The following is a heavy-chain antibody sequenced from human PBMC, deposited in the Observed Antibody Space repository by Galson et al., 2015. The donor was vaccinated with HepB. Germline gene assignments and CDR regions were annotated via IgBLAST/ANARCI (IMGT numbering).Heavy chain of an antibody. D-gene: IGHD5-12*01. CDR3: AKGSGGYDSPVAGTFDY. CDR2: ISGSGGST. V-gene: IGHV3-23*01. J-gene: IGHJ4*02. CDR1: GFTFSSYA. Sequence: SLRLTCAASGFTFSSYAMSWVRQAPGKGLEWVSAISGSGGSTYYADSVKGRFTISRDNSKNTLYLQMNSLRAEDTAVYYCAKGSGGYDSPVAGTFDYWGQGTLVTVSS.